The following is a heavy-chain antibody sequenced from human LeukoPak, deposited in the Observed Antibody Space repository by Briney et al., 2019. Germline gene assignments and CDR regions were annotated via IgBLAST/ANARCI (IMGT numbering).Heavy chain of an antibody. CDR2: LTGYGGA. J-gene: IGHJ5*02. Sequence: GGSLRLSCDASGLSFTNYAMMWVRQAPGNGLQWISTLTGYGGAYYADSGAGWFIISRDISKNTMFLQMYSLRAEDTAVYYCAKGAAAGKVDWFDPWGQGTLVTVSS. D-gene: IGHD6-13*01. V-gene: IGHV3-23*01. CDR1: GLSFTNYA. CDR3: AKGAAAGKVDWFDP.